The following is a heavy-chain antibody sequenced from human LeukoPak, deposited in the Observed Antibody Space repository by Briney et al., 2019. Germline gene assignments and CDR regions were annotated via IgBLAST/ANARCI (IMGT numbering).Heavy chain of an antibody. Sequence: GESLKISCKHSEYSFPNYCIGWVRQMPGKGLEWMGIIYPDDSDTRYSPSFQGQVTISADKSISTAYLQWSSLKASDTAMYYCARQSRYSGYDWGYWGQGTLVTVSS. D-gene: IGHD5-12*01. CDR2: IYPDDSDT. J-gene: IGHJ4*02. CDR1: EYSFPNYC. CDR3: ARQSRYSGYDWGY. V-gene: IGHV5-51*01.